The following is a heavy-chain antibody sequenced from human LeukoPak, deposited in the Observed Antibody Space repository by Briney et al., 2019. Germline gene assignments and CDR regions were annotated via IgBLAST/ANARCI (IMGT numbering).Heavy chain of an antibody. Sequence: SETLSLTCTVSGGSISSGDYYWSWIRQPPGKGLEWIGYIYYSGSTYYIPSLKSRVTISLDTSKNQFSLKLSSVTAADTAVYYCASRSTTAFHYWGQGTLVTVSS. CDR1: GGSISSGDYY. J-gene: IGHJ4*02. D-gene: IGHD5/OR15-5a*01. CDR3: ASRSTTAFHY. V-gene: IGHV4-30-4*01. CDR2: IYYSGST.